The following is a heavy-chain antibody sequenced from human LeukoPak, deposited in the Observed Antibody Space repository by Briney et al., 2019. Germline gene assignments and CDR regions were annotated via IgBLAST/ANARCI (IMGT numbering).Heavy chain of an antibody. CDR3: AGKYYYDSSGYFYVDW. Sequence: PSETLSLTCAVYGGSFSGYYWSWIRQPPGKGLEWIGEINHSGSTNYNPSLKSRVTISVDTSKNQFSLKLSSVTAADTAVYYCAGKYYYDSSGYFYVDWWGQGTLVTVSS. J-gene: IGHJ4*02. V-gene: IGHV4-34*01. CDR1: GGSFSGYY. D-gene: IGHD3-22*01. CDR2: INHSGST.